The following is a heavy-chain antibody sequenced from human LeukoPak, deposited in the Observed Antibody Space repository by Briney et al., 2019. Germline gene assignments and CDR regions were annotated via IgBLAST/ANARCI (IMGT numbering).Heavy chain of an antibody. Sequence: ASVKVSCKASGYTFTGYYMHWVRQAPGQGLEWMGWINPNSGGTNYAQKFQGRVTMTRDTSISTAYMELSRLRSDDTAVYYCARGKSWYLIAVAGTPVDYWGQGTLVTVSS. CDR1: GYTFTGYY. V-gene: IGHV1-2*02. CDR2: INPNSGGT. J-gene: IGHJ4*02. CDR3: ARGKSWYLIAVAGTPVDY. D-gene: IGHD6-19*01.